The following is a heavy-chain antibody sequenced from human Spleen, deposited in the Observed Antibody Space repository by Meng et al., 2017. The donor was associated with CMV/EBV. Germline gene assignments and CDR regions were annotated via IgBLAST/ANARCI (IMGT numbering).Heavy chain of an antibody. Sequence: GGSLRLSCAASGFIFSNFGMHWVRQAPDKGLEWVAFIRYDGVNKYYGDSVKGRFTISRDNRKNSLYLQMNSLRTEDTALYYCAKDSWAGQHLYYYYGMDVWGLGTTVTVSS. V-gene: IGHV3-30*02. CDR3: AKDSWAGQHLYYYYGMDV. CDR1: GFIFSNFG. J-gene: IGHJ6*02. D-gene: IGHD6-13*01. CDR2: IRYDGVNK.